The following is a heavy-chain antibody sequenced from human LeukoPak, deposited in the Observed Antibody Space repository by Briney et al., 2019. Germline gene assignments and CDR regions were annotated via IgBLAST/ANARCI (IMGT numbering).Heavy chain of an antibody. V-gene: IGHV4-39*01. CDR2: IYNSGTT. Sequence: PSETLSLTCSVSGGSISSSNYYWGCLRQPPGKGLEWIGYIYNSGTTYYNPSLKSRDTIYVETSKNQFFMKLSSVIATDTADYLCARVFDIWGQGTMVTVSS. CDR1: GGSISSSNYY. CDR3: ARVFDI. J-gene: IGHJ5*02.